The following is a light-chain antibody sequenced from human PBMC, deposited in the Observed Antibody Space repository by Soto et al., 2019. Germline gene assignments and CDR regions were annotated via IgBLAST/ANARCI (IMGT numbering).Light chain of an antibody. J-gene: IGLJ2*01. Sequence: QSVLTQPPSASASLGASVTLTCTLSSGYSNYRVDWYQQRPGKGPRFVMRVGTGGIVGSKGDGIPDRFSVLGSGLNRYLTIKNIQEEDESDYHCGAGHGSGIGFVMVFGGGTKVTVL. CDR2: VGTGGIVG. CDR3: GAGHGSGIGFVMV. V-gene: IGLV9-49*03. CDR1: SGYSNYR.